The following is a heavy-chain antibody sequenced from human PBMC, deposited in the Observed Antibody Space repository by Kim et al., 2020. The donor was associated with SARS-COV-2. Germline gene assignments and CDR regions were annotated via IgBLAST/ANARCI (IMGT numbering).Heavy chain of an antibody. CDR1: GFTFSSYA. Sequence: GGSLRLSCAASGFTFSSYAMSWVRQAPGKGLEWVSAISGSGGSTYYADSVKGRFTISRDNSKNTLYLQMNSLRAEDTAVYYCAKDCGSSTSCRLGYYYGMDVWGQGTTVTVSS. CDR3: AKDCGSSTSCRLGYYYGMDV. V-gene: IGHV3-23*01. J-gene: IGHJ6*02. D-gene: IGHD2-2*01. CDR2: ISGSGGST.